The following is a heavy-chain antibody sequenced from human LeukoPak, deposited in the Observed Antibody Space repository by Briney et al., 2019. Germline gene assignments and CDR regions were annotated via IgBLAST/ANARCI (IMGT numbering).Heavy chain of an antibody. V-gene: IGHV3-23*01. CDR1: GFTFSSYA. CDR3: AKDLSYGSLSYYFDY. CDR2: ISGSGGST. J-gene: IGHJ4*02. Sequence: PGGSLRLSCAASGFTFSSYAMSWVRQAPGKGLEWVSAISGSGGSTYYADSVKGRFTISRDNSKNTLYLQMNSLRAEDTAVYYCAKDLSYGSLSYYFDYWGEGTLVTVSS. D-gene: IGHD2-15*01.